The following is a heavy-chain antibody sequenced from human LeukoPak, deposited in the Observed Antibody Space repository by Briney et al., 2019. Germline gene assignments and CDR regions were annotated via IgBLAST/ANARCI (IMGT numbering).Heavy chain of an antibody. Sequence: SETLSLTCTVSDGSVSSGSYYWSWIRQPPGKGLEWIGYIYYSGSTNYNPSLKSRVTISVDTSKNQFSLKLSSVTAADTAVYYCARAATYYYDSSGYYIYYFDYWGQGTLVTVSS. V-gene: IGHV4-61*01. D-gene: IGHD3-22*01. CDR3: ARAATYYYDSSGYYIYYFDY. CDR1: DGSVSSGSYY. J-gene: IGHJ4*02. CDR2: IYYSGST.